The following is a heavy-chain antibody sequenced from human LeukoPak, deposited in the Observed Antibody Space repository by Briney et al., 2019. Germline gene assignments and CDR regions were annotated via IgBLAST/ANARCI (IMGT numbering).Heavy chain of an antibody. V-gene: IGHV3-23*01. Sequence: PGGSLRLSCAASGFTFSSYAMSWVRQAPGKGLEWVSAISGSGGSTYYADSVKGRFTISRDNSKNTLYLQMNNLRAEDTAVYYCARGTIRGYSGYDSVDYWGQGTLVSVSS. CDR1: GFTFSSYA. D-gene: IGHD5-12*01. CDR2: ISGSGGST. CDR3: ARGTIRGYSGYDSVDY. J-gene: IGHJ4*02.